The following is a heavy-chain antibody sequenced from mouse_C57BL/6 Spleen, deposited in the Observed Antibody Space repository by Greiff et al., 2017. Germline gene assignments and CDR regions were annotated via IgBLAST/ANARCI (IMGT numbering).Heavy chain of an antibody. CDR3: ARGGYYGSSLYYFDY. CDR2: FHPYNDDT. J-gene: IGHJ2*01. V-gene: IGHV1-47*01. D-gene: IGHD1-1*01. CDR1: GYTFTTYP. Sequence: VKLVESGAELVKPGASVKMSCKASGYTFTTYPIEWMKQNHGKSLEWIGNFHPYNDDTKYNEKFKGKATLTVEKSSSTVYLELSRFTSDDSAVYYCARGGYYGSSLYYFDYWGQGTTLTVSS.